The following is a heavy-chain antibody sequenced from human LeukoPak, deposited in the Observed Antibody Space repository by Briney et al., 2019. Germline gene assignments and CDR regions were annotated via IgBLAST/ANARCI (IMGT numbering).Heavy chain of an antibody. D-gene: IGHD6-13*01. CDR3: ATTLNVATAGYF. CDR1: GFTFNSYW. V-gene: IGHV3-7*01. J-gene: IGHJ4*02. CDR2: VQQFGSEK. Sequence: GGSLRLSCAASGFTFNSYWMSWVRQAPGKGLEWVANVQQFGSEKYYLDSVKGRFTISRDNAKNSVYLQMNSLRVEDTAIYYCATTLNVATAGYFWGQGTPVTVSS.